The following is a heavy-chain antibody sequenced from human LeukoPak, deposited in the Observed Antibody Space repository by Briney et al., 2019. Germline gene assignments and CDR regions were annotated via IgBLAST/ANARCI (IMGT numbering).Heavy chain of an antibody. V-gene: IGHV3-21*01. CDR2: ISSSSSHM. J-gene: IGHJ4*02. CDR1: GFTFSSYT. D-gene: IGHD1-26*01. CDR3: ASGRYSGSYYGLYFDY. Sequence: GGSLRLSCAASGFTFSSYTMKWVRQAPGKGLEWVSSISSSSSHMYYVDSVKGRFTISRDNAKNSLYLQMNSLRAEDTAVYYCASGRYSGSYYGLYFDYWGQGTLVTVSS.